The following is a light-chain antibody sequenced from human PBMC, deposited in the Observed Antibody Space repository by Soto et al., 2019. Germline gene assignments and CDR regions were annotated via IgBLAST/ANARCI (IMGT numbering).Light chain of an antibody. CDR1: SSNIGAGYD. J-gene: IGLJ2*01. Sequence: QSALTQPPSVSGSPGQRLTISCTGSSSNIGAGYDVHWYQQLPGTAPKLLIYGNNNRPSGVPDRISGSKSGTSASLAITGLQAEDEADYYCQSYDSSLSGYVFGGGTKLTVL. CDR2: GNN. V-gene: IGLV1-40*01. CDR3: QSYDSSLSGYV.